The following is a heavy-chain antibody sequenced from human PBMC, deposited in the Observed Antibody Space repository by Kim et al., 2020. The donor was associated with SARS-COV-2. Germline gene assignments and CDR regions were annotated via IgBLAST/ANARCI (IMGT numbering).Heavy chain of an antibody. V-gene: IGHV3-33*01. CDR3: ARDYYDSSGYSYLFDY. CDR1: GFTFSSYG. CDR2: IWYDGSNK. J-gene: IGHJ4*02. Sequence: GGSLRLSCAASGFTFSSYGMHWVRQAPGKGLEWVAVIWYDGSNKYYADSVKGRFTISRDNSKNTLYLQMNSLGAEDTAVYYCARDYYDSSGYSYLFDYWGKGTLVNVSS. D-gene: IGHD3-22*01.